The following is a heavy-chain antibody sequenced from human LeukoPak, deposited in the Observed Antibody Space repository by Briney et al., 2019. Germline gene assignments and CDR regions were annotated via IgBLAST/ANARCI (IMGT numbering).Heavy chain of an antibody. V-gene: IGHV7-4-1*02. CDR3: ARVVVGGPNNYHSWFDP. Sequence: VSVKVSCKASGFTFNKFAMNWVRQAPGQGLEWMGWINTNTGNPTYAQGFTGRFAFSFDTSVSTAYLQINSLQAEDTAVYYCARVVVGGPNNYHSWFDPWGQGTLVTVSS. D-gene: IGHD2-15*01. J-gene: IGHJ5*02. CDR1: GFTFNKFA. CDR2: INTNTGNP.